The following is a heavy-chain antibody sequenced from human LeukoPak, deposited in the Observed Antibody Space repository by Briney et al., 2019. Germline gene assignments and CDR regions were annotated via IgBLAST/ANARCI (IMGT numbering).Heavy chain of an antibody. Sequence: GGSLRLSCAASGFTFSDYGMHWVRQAPGKGLEWVAVIWYDGSNKYYADSVKGRFTISRVNSKNTLYLQMNSLRADDTAVYYCARGVGYYYDSSGYYYFDYWGQGTLVTVSS. CDR1: GFTFSDYG. V-gene: IGHV3-33*01. CDR2: IWYDGSNK. CDR3: ARGVGYYYDSSGYYYFDY. J-gene: IGHJ4*02. D-gene: IGHD3-22*01.